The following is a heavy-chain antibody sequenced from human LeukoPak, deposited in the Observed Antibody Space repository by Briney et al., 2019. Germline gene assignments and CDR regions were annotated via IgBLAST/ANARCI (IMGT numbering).Heavy chain of an antibody. J-gene: IGHJ4*02. CDR1: GFTFSSYG. Sequence: PGESLRLSCAASGFTFSSYGMHWVRQAPGKGLEWVAFIRYDGSNKYYADSVKGRFTISRDNSKNTLYLQMNSLRAEDTAVYYCARVGVVDDSSGSMNYWGQGTLVTVSS. V-gene: IGHV3-30*02. D-gene: IGHD3-22*01. CDR3: ARVGVVDDSSGSMNY. CDR2: IRYDGSNK.